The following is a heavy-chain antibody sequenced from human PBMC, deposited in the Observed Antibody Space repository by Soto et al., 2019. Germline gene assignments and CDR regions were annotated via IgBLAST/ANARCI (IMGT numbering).Heavy chain of an antibody. D-gene: IGHD2-2*01. Sequence: ASVKVSCKTSGSTFSNYGITWVRQAPGQPLEWLGWISLYSDGTNYAQKFQGRVSMTTDTSTTTAYMELRSLRSDDTAVYYCARVVPGAEAWFGPWGQGTLVTAPQ. V-gene: IGHV1-18*01. J-gene: IGHJ5*02. CDR1: GSTFSNYG. CDR3: ARVVPGAEAWFGP. CDR2: ISLYSDGT.